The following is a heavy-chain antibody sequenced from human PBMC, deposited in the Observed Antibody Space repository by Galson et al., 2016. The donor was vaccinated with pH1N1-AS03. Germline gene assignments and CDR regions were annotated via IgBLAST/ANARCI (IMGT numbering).Heavy chain of an antibody. Sequence: SLRLSCAASGFTFRRNWMHWVRQAPGKGLECVSRINTGGTYTSYGESVKGRFTISRDNAENTLYLQMNSLRADDTAVYYCARDDDLYSMDVWGHGTTVTVSS. CDR1: GFTFRRNW. V-gene: IGHV3-74*01. J-gene: IGHJ6*02. CDR2: INTGGTYT. D-gene: IGHD2-15*01. CDR3: ARDDDLYSMDV.